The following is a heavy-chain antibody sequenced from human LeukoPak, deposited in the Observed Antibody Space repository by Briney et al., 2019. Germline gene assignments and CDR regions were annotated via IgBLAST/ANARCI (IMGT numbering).Heavy chain of an antibody. CDR2: IYYSGST. D-gene: IGHD6-13*01. V-gene: IGHV4-59*01. CDR1: GGSISSYY. J-gene: IGHJ6*03. Sequence: SETLSLTCTVSGGSISSYYWSWIRQPPGKGLEWIGYIYYSGSTNYNPSLKSRVTISVDTSKNQFSLKLSSVTAADTAVYYCARAVVYSSSWYFQKDYYYMDVWGKGTTVTVSS. CDR3: ARAVVYSSSWYFQKDYYYMDV.